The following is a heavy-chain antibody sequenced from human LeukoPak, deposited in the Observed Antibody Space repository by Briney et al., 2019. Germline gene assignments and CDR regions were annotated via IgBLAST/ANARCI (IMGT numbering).Heavy chain of an antibody. V-gene: IGHV3-30-3*01. CDR3: ARDRPYSSGWYQVDY. CDR2: ISYDGSNK. Sequence: PGGSLRLSCAASGFAFSSYAMHWVRKAQGKGLEGVAVISYDGSNKYYADSVKGRFTISRDNSKNTLYLQMNSLRAEDTAVYYCARDRPYSSGWYQVDYWGQGTLVTVSS. CDR1: GFAFSSYA. J-gene: IGHJ4*02. D-gene: IGHD6-19*01.